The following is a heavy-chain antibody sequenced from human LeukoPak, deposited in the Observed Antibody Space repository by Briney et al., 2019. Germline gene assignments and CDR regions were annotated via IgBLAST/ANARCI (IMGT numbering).Heavy chain of an antibody. CDR1: GYTFTGYY. CDR2: INPNNGGT. Sequence: ASVKVSCKASGYTFTGYYMHWVRQAPGQGLEWMGWINPNNGGTNYAQKFHGRVTMTRDTSISTAYMELSRLKSDDTAVYYCARVSPGYFDYWGQGALVTVSS. J-gene: IGHJ4*02. V-gene: IGHV1-2*02. CDR3: ARVSPGYFDY.